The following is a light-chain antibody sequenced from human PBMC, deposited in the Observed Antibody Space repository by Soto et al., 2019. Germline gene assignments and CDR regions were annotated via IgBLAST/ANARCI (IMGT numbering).Light chain of an antibody. CDR3: QQYNTYAT. J-gene: IGKJ5*01. CDR2: AAS. V-gene: IGKV1-39*01. Sequence: DIQMTQSPSSLSASVLDRVTITLRASQSISSYLNWYQQKPGKAPKLLIYAASSLQSGVPSRFSGSGSGTDFTLTITGLQPDDFATYFCQQYNTYATFGQGTRLEIK. CDR1: QSISSY.